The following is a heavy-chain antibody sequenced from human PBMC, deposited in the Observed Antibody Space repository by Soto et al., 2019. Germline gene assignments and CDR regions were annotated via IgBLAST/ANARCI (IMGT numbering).Heavy chain of an antibody. CDR1: GYTFTGYY. CDR2: INPNSGGT. Sequence: ASVKVSCKASGYTFTGYYMHWVRQAPGQGLEWMGWINPNSGGTNYAQKFQGRVTMTRDTSISTAYMELSRLRSDDTAVYYCARAGDCTNGVCYPNWFDPWGQGTLVTVSS. V-gene: IGHV1-2*02. D-gene: IGHD2-8*01. J-gene: IGHJ5*02. CDR3: ARAGDCTNGVCYPNWFDP.